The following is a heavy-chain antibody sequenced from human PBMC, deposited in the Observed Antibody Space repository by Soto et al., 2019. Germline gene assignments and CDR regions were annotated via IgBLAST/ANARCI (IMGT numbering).Heavy chain of an antibody. CDR2: IYSSDSYT. Sequence: GESLKISCEVSGYSFANYWVSWVRQMACQGLQWLGTIYSSDSYTRYSPSFQGHVTISADRSLNTAYLHFSSLQASDTAIYFCARQNHGGDSTYLDYWGQGALVTVSS. CDR3: ARQNHGGDSTYLDY. J-gene: IGHJ4*02. CDR1: GYSFANYW. V-gene: IGHV5-10-1*01. D-gene: IGHD2-21*02.